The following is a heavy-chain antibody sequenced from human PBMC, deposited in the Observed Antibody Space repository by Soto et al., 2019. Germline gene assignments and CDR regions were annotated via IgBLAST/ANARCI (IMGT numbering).Heavy chain of an antibody. V-gene: IGHV3-21*01. D-gene: IGHD2-8*01. CDR3: ARDSGYGITGYGMDV. J-gene: IGHJ6*02. Sequence: AGGSLRLSCAASGFTFSSHTMNWVRQAPGKGLEWVSSISRSGDKVYYADSVKGRFTISRDNAKNSLGLQMNSLRAGDTAVYYCARDSGYGITGYGMDVWGQGATVTVSS. CDR1: GFTFSSHT. CDR2: ISRSGDKV.